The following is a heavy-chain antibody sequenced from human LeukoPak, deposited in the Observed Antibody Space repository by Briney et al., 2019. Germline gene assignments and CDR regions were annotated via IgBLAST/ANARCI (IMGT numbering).Heavy chain of an antibody. D-gene: IGHD2-15*01. CDR1: GYTFNGYY. CDR3: ARGYCSGGSCYSVENWFDP. J-gene: IGHJ5*02. CDR2: INPNSGGT. Sequence: ASVKVSCKAAGYTFNGYYMFWVRQAPGQGLEWMGRINPNSGGTNYAQKFQGRVTMTRDTSISTAYMELSRLRSDDTAVYYCARGYCSGGSCYSVENWFDPWGQGTLVTVSS. V-gene: IGHV1-2*06.